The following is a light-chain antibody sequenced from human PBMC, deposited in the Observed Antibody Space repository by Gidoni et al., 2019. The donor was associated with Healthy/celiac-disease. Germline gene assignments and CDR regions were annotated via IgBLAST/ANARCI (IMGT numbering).Light chain of an antibody. V-gene: IGKV1-39*01. CDR1: QSISSY. CDR3: QQSYSTPLLT. J-gene: IGKJ4*01. CDR2: AAS. Sequence: VGDRVTITCRASQSISSYLNWYQQKPGKAPKLLIYAASSLQSGVPSRFSGSGSGTDFTLTISSRQPEDFATYYCQQSYSTPLLTFGGGTKVEIK.